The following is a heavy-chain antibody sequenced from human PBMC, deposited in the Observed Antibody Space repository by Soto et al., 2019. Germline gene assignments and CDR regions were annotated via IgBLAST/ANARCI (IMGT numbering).Heavy chain of an antibody. CDR3: ARDLGFGELLGNYYYYGMDV. CDR2: INPSGGST. Sequence: EASVKVSCKASGYTFTSYYMHWVRQAPGQGLEWMGIINPSGGSTSYAQKFQGRVTMTRDTSTSTVYMELSSLRSEDTAVYYCARDLGFGELLGNYYYYGMDVWGQGTTVTVSS. D-gene: IGHD3-10*01. CDR1: GYTFTSYY. V-gene: IGHV1-46*01. J-gene: IGHJ6*02.